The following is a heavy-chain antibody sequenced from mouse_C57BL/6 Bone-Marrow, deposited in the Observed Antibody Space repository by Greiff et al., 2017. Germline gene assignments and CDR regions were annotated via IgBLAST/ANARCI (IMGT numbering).Heavy chain of an antibody. CDR3: AREGAYYSNDDAMDY. CDR1: GYTFTSYW. D-gene: IGHD2-5*01. CDR2: IYPGNSDT. V-gene: IGHV1-5*01. Sequence: VQLQQSGTVLARPGASVKMSCKTSGYTFTSYWMHWVKQRPGQGLEWIGAIYPGNSDTSYNQKVKGKAKLTAVTSASTAYMELSSLTNEDSAVCFCAREGAYYSNDDAMDYWGQGTSVTVSS. J-gene: IGHJ4*01.